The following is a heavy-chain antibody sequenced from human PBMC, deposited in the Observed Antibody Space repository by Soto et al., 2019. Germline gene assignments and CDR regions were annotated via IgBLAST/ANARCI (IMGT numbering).Heavy chain of an antibody. D-gene: IGHD2-15*01. V-gene: IGHV4-31*03. CDR2: IGYSGAT. CDR3: ARGGASSKWFAP. CDR1: GGSITSGGSF. J-gene: IGHJ5*02. Sequence: TLSLTCTVSGGSITSGGSFWSWIRQHPGKGPEWIAFIGYSGATSYNPSLASRVTISADTYKSQFSLNLRSVTAADTAVYYCARGGASSKWFAPWGQGTLVTVSS.